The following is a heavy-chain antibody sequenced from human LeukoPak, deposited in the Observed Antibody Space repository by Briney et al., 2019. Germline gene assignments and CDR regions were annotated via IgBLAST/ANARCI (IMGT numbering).Heavy chain of an antibody. CDR2: SKNKGNNCIT. CDR3: ARPFVNGYSCFDV. D-gene: IGHD2-21*01. Sequence: PGGSLRLSCEGSGFSFRDYCMDWVRQAPGKGLEWVARSKNKGNNCITEYAASVRDRFITSRDDSTKSMYLQIDSLKTEDTAVYYCARPFVNGYSCFDVWGQGTMLTVSS. J-gene: IGHJ3*01. CDR1: GFSFRDYC. V-gene: IGHV3-72*01.